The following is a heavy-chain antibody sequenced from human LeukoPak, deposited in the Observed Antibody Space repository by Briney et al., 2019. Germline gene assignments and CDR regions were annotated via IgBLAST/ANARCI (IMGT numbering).Heavy chain of an antibody. J-gene: IGHJ6*02. CDR3: ASHGGQSSAPFIDF. CDR2: IYSTFDT. CDR1: GFAFSGNY. V-gene: IGHV3-66*04. Sequence: GGSLRLSCVASGFAFSGNYMSWVRQAPGGGLEWVSLIYSTFDTSYTDSVRGRFTISRDNSKNTVYLQMNSLRVEDTAVYYCASHGGQSSAPFIDFWGQGTTVTVSS. D-gene: IGHD3-10*01.